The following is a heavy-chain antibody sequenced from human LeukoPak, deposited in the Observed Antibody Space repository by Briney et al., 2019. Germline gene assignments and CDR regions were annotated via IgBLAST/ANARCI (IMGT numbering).Heavy chain of an antibody. J-gene: IGHJ4*02. CDR3: ARDPIAAAGMGDY. V-gene: IGHV3-7*01. CDR1: GFTFSSYW. D-gene: IGHD6-13*01. Sequence: GGSLRLSCAASGFTFSSYWMSWVRQAPGKGLEWVANIKQDGSEKYYVDSVKGRFTISRDNAKNSLYLQMNSLRAEDTAVYYCARDPIAAAGMGDYWGQGTLVTVSS. CDR2: IKQDGSEK.